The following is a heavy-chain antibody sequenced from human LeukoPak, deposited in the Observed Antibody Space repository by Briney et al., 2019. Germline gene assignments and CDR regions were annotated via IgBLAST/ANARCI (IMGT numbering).Heavy chain of an antibody. CDR1: GFTFSSYT. D-gene: IGHD3-10*01. Sequence: GGSLRLPCAASGFTFSSYTMSWVRQAPGRGLEWVSAISGSGGSTYYADSVKGRFTISRDNFKHTLYLQMNSLRAEDTAVYYCARSGSGSYSMDVWGKGTTVTVSS. J-gene: IGHJ6*03. CDR2: ISGSGGST. V-gene: IGHV3-23*01. CDR3: ARSGSGSYSMDV.